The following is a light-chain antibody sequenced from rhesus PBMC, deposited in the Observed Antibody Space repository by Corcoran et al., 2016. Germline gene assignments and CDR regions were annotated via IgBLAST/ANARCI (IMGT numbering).Light chain of an antibody. CDR1: QGISDH. CDR3: LQGYTTPYS. J-gene: IGKJ2*01. Sequence: DIQMTQSPSSLSASEGERVTITCRASQGISDHLSWFQQKPGKAPKALIYAASRLETGVPSRFSGIGSGTEFTHTIRRLQPEDFASYFCLQGYTTPYSFGQGTKVEIK. CDR2: AAS. V-gene: IGKV1-36*02.